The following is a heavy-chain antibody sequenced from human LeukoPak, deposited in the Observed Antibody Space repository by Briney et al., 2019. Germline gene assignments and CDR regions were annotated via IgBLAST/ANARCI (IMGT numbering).Heavy chain of an antibody. J-gene: IGHJ4*02. Sequence: GASVKVSCKASGNTFTNYYIHWVRQAPGQGLEWMGIINPSGGSTNFAQKFQGRVTMTTDTSTITVYMELSSLRSEDTAVYYCARWTTTYLDYWGQGTLVTVSS. D-gene: IGHD4-11*01. CDR1: GNTFTNYY. V-gene: IGHV1-46*01. CDR3: ARWTTTYLDY. CDR2: INPSGGST.